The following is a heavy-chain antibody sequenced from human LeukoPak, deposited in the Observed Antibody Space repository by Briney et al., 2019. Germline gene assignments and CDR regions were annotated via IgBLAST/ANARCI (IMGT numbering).Heavy chain of an antibody. CDR1: GRSISNYY. D-gene: IGHD3-9*01. V-gene: IGHV4-59*07. Sequence: PSHTVALPCTVSGRSISNYYWTWIRHPPGKGLECIGCVYYIGSTNYNPSLTSQITISVDTSKNQFCLNLRSVTAEDSAVYYYERGRYQDHNWLDAWGQGTMVTVSS. CDR3: ERGRYQDHNWLDA. CDR2: VYYIGST. J-gene: IGHJ5*02.